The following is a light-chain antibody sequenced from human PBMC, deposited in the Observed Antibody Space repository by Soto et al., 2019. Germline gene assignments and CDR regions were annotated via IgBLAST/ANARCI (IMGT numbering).Light chain of an antibody. J-gene: IGKJ1*01. V-gene: IGKV3-15*01. CDR2: GAS. CDR3: HQYNNWWT. Sequence: EIVLTQSPGTLSLSPGERATLSCRASQSVSSSLAWYQQKPGQAPRLLIYGASTRATGIPARFSGSGSGTEFTLTINSLQSEDFAVYYCHQYNNWWTFGQGTKVDI. CDR1: QSVSSS.